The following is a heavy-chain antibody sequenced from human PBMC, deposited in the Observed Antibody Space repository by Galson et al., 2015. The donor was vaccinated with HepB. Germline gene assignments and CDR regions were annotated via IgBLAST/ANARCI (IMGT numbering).Heavy chain of an antibody. J-gene: IGHJ4*02. D-gene: IGHD5-18*01. CDR3: TRSRGYSYGYADY. CDR1: GFTFGDYA. CDR2: IGSKAYGGTT. Sequence: SLRLSCAGSGFTFGDYAMSWFRQAPGKGLEWVGFIGSKAYGGTTEYAASVKGRFTISRDDSKSIGYLQMNNLKTEDTAVYYCTRSRGYSYGYADYWGQGTLFTVSS. V-gene: IGHV3-49*03.